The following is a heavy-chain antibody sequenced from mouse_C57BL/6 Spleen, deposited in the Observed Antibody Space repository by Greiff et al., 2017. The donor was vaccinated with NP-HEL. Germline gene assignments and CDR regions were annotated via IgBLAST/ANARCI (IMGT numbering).Heavy chain of an antibody. CDR3: ARHEGVWLRGFYFGC. CDR2: FYPGSGSI. CDR1: GYTFTEYS. Sequence: QVHVKQSGAELVKPGASVKLSCKASGYTFTEYSIHWVKQRSGQGLEWIGWFYPGSGSIKYNEKFKDKATLTADKSSSTVYMGLSRMTSEDSAVYFCARHEGVWLRGFYFGCWGQGTTLAVSS. V-gene: IGHV1-62-2*01. D-gene: IGHD2-2*01. J-gene: IGHJ2*01.